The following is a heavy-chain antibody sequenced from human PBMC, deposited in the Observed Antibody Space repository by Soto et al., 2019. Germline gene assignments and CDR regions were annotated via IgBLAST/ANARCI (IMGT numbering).Heavy chain of an antibody. CDR2: IVVGSGNT. Sequence: ASVKVSCKASGFTFTSSATQWVRQARGQRLEWIGWIVVGSGNTNYAQKFQERVTITRDMSTSTAYMELSSLRSEDTAVYYCAAGRGRGSSSIWGQGTMVTVSS. D-gene: IGHD6-6*01. CDR1: GFTFTSSA. V-gene: IGHV1-58*02. J-gene: IGHJ3*02. CDR3: AAGRGRGSSSI.